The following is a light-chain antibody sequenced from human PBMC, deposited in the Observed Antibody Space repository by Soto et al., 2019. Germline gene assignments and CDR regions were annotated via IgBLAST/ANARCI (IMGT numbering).Light chain of an antibody. CDR3: SSYTNSNTLV. Sequence: QSVLTQPASVSGSPGQSITISCTGTNSDVGDYDYVSWYQQHPGKAPKLIIYEVSNRPSGVSNRFSGSKSGNTASLTVSGLQAEDEADYYCSSYTNSNTLVFGNGTKVTVL. CDR2: EVS. CDR1: NSDVGDYDY. J-gene: IGLJ1*01. V-gene: IGLV2-14*01.